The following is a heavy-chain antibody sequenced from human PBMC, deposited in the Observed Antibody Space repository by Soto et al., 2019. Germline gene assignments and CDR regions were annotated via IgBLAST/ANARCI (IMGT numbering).Heavy chain of an antibody. CDR2: INPNSGCT. D-gene: IGHD6-19*01. CDR1: GYTFTVYY. V-gene: IGHV1-2*02. Sequence: ASVKVSCKASGYTFTVYYMHCVLQSPLQWLDWMGWINPNSGCTNYAQKFQGRVTMTRDTSFSTAYMELSRLRSDDTAVYYCAMASIAVAGVIVSWFDPWGQGTLVTVSS. CDR3: AMASIAVAGVIVSWFDP. J-gene: IGHJ5*02.